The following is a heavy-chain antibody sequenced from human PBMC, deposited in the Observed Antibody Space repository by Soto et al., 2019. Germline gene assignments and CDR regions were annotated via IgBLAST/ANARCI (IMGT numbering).Heavy chain of an antibody. V-gene: IGHV4-31*03. Sequence: SETLSLTCTVSGGSISSGGYYWSWIRQHPGKGLEWIGYIYYSGSTYYNPSLKSRVTISVDTSKNQFSLKLSSVTAADTAVYYCARSRGADSRDYFDYWGQGTLVTVSS. CDR2: IYYSGST. D-gene: IGHD2-21*01. CDR3: ARSRGADSRDYFDY. CDR1: GGSISSGGYY. J-gene: IGHJ4*02.